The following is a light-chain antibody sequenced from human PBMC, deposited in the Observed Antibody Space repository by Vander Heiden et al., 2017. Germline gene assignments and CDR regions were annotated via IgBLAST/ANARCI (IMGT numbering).Light chain of an antibody. J-gene: IGLJ1*01. CDR3: SSYTSSSTWV. CDR1: SSDVGGYNY. Sequence: QSALTQPASVSASPGQSITISCPGTSSDVGGYNYVSWYQQHPGKAPKLMIYDVSNRPSGVSNRFSGSKSGNTASLTISGLQAEDEADYYCSSYTSSSTWVFGTGTKVTAL. V-gene: IGLV2-14*03. CDR2: DVS.